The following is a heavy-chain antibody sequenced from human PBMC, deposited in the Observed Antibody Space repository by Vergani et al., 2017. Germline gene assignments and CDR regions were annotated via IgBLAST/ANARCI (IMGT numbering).Heavy chain of an antibody. CDR2: IIPIFGTS. CDR1: GGTFSSYT. V-gene: IGHV1-69*01. CDR3: ATIGIAARRQRDY. Sequence: QVQLVQSGAEVKKPGSSVKVSCKASGGTFSSYTINWVRQAPGQGLEWMGGIIPIFGTSNYAQKFQGRVTITADESTSTAYMELSSLRSEDTAVYYCATIGIAARRQRDYWGQGTLVPVSS. J-gene: IGHJ4*02. D-gene: IGHD6-6*01.